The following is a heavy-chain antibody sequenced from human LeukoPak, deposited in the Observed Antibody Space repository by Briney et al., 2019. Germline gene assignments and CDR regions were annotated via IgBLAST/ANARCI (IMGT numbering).Heavy chain of an antibody. Sequence: GASVKVSCKASGYTFTGYYMHWVRQAPGQGLEWMGWINPNSGGTNYAQKFQGRVTMTRDMSTSTVYMELSSLRSEDTAVYYCARDRPNWNFAFDIWGQGTMVTVSS. J-gene: IGHJ3*02. CDR1: GYTFTGYY. V-gene: IGHV1-2*02. D-gene: IGHD1-7*01. CDR3: ARDRPNWNFAFDI. CDR2: INPNSGGT.